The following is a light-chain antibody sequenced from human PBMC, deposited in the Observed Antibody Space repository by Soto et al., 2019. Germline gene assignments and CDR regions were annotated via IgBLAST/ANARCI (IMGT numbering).Light chain of an antibody. V-gene: IGKV1-5*03. J-gene: IGKJ1*01. CDR1: QTISSW. Sequence: DIQMTQSPSTLSGSVGDRVTITCRASQTISSWLAWYQQKPGKAPKLLIYKASTLKSGVPSRFSGGGSGTEFTLTISSLQPDDFATYYCQHYNNYATCTFGQGTKVDIK. CDR3: QHYNNYATCT. CDR2: KAS.